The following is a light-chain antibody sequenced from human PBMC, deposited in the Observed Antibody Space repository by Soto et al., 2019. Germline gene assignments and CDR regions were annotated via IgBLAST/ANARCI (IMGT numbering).Light chain of an antibody. CDR3: QKYNSAPRT. CDR2: AAS. V-gene: IGKV1-27*01. J-gene: IGKJ1*01. Sequence: DIQMTQSPSSLSASTGARVPITCRASQGISSYLAWYQQKPGKVPKLLIYAASTLQSGVPSRFSGSGSGTDFTLTISSLQPEDVATYYCQKYNSAPRTFGQGTKVDIK. CDR1: QGISSY.